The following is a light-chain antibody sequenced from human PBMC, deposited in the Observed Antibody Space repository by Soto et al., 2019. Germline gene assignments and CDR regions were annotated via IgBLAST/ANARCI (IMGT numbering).Light chain of an antibody. Sequence: DIQLTQSPSTLSSSVGDRVTITCRASQSVSGSLAWYQQKPGKAPKLLIYKVSNLESGVPSRFSGSGSGTDFTLTISSLQPDDFATYYCQQHNSYPLTFGGGTKVEIK. CDR1: QSVSGS. J-gene: IGKJ4*01. CDR3: QQHNSYPLT. CDR2: KVS. V-gene: IGKV1-5*03.